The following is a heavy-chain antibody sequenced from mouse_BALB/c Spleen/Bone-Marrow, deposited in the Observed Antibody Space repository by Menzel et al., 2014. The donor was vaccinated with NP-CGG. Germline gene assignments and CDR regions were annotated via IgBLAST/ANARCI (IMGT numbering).Heavy chain of an antibody. D-gene: IGHD1-1*01. Sequence: DVKLQESGAELVKPGASVKLSCTASGFNIKDTYMHWVKQRPEQGLEWIGRIDPANGYTKFDPKFQGKATITADTSSNTAYLQLSSLTSEDTFVYYCARGTTVVSYYAMDYWGQGTSVTVSS. CDR3: ARGTTVVSYYAMDY. CDR2: IDPANGYT. CDR1: GFNIKDTY. V-gene: IGHV14-3*02. J-gene: IGHJ4*01.